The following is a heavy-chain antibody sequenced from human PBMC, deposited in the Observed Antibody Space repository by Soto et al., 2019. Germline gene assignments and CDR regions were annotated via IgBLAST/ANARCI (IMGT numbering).Heavy chain of an antibody. CDR3: ARGWDANS. Sequence: QVQMQESGPGLVKPSETLSLTCTVSGASVSSGNQYWSWIRQPPGKGLVWIGYISHSGITNYNPSLKSRVTISADTSRNQFSLKVSSVTAADTAVYYCARGWDANSWGQGTLVTVSS. D-gene: IGHD3-22*01. V-gene: IGHV4-61*01. J-gene: IGHJ4*02. CDR2: ISHSGIT. CDR1: GASVSSGNQY.